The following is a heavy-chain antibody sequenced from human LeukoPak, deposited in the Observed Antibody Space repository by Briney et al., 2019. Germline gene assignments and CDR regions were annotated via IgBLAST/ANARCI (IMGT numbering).Heavy chain of an antibody. D-gene: IGHD4-23*01. J-gene: IGHJ4*02. CDR1: GGSISSSNW. CDR2: IYHSGST. V-gene: IGHV4-4*02. Sequence: PSDTLSLTCAVSGGSISSSNWWSWVRQPPGKGLEWIGEIYHSGSTNYNPSLKSRVTISVDKSKNQFSLKLSSVTAADTAVYYCARVTVGHEVDFDYWGQGTLVTVSS. CDR3: ARVTVGHEVDFDY.